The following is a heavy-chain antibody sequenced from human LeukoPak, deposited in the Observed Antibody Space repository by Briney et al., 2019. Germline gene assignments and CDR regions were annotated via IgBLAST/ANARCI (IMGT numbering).Heavy chain of an antibody. CDR3: ATDYGDSPAY. D-gene: IGHD4-17*01. Sequence: GGSLRLSCAASGITFSNYAMSWVRQAPGKGLEWVANIKQDGSEKYYVDSVKGRFTISRDNAKNSLYLQMNSLRAEDTAVYYCATDYGDSPAYWGQGTLVTVSS. CDR1: GITFSNYA. V-gene: IGHV3-7*01. CDR2: IKQDGSEK. J-gene: IGHJ4*02.